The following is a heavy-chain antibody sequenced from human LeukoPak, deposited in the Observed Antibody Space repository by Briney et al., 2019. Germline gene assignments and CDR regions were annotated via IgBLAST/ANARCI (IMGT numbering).Heavy chain of an antibody. CDR1: GDSISTYY. V-gene: IGHV4-4*07. CDR3: ERESPRYLED. J-gene: IGHJ4*02. CDR2: IYTSGST. Sequence: PSETLSLTCTVSGDSISTYYWSWIRQPAGKGLEWIGRIYTSGSTKYNPSLKSRVTMSVDTSKNQFSLKLSSVTAADTAVYYCERESPRYLEDWGQGTLVTVSS. D-gene: IGHD3-3*01.